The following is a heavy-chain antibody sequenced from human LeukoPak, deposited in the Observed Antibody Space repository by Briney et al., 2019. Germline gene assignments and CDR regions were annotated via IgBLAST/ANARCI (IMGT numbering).Heavy chain of an antibody. D-gene: IGHD3-16*01. CDR3: VRGRVMRGTYYVAGQDALDV. J-gene: IGHJ3*01. V-gene: IGHV1-69*13. CDR2: IIPMFGVP. CDR1: GGTFSNYA. Sequence: EASVKVSCKASGGTFSNYAINWVRQAPGQGLEWMGEIIPMFGVPNYAQKFQGRVTLTADESTSTAYMELSSLRSEDTAVYYCVRGRVMRGTYYVAGQDALDVWGQGTMVTVPS.